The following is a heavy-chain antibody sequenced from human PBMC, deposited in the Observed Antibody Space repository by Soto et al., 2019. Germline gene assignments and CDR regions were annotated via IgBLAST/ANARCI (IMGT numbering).Heavy chain of an antibody. CDR3: ASAPGVVVPAAMEWFYP. J-gene: IGHJ5*02. V-gene: IGHV3-48*02. CDR1: GFTFSSYS. CDR2: ISSSSSTI. Sequence: GGSLRLSCAASGFTFSSYSMNWVRQAPGKGLEWVSYISSSSSTIYYADSVKGRFTISRDNAKNSLYLQMNSLRDEDTAVYYGASAPGVVVPAAMEWFYPWGQGTLVTVSS. D-gene: IGHD2-2*01.